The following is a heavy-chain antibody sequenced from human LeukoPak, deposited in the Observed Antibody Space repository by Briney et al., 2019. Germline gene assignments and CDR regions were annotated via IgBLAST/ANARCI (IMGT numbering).Heavy chain of an antibody. CDR1: GYTFTAYY. CDR2: INPNSGGT. D-gene: IGHD5-18*01. Sequence: GASVKVSCKASGYTFTAYYMHWVRQAPGQGLEWMGWINPNSGGTNYAQKFQGRVTTTRDTSIRTAYMELSRLTSDDTAVYYCARDRSPAPGRSYGRGHFDYWGQGALVTVSS. J-gene: IGHJ4*02. V-gene: IGHV1-2*02. CDR3: ARDRSPAPGRSYGRGHFDY.